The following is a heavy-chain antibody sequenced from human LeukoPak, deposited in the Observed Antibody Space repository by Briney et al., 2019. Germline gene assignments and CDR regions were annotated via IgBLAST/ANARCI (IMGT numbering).Heavy chain of an antibody. CDR3: AKGFNSWIPLWSFDY. D-gene: IGHD5-18*01. CDR2: ISYDGSNK. J-gene: IGHJ4*02. Sequence: WGTPRHSCATSGFTFSTYAMHWVRHAPRKGLEWVPVISYDGSNKYYADSVKRRFTISRDNSKNTLYLQLNSLRAEDPAVYYCAKGFNSWIPLWSFDYWGQGTLVTVSS. CDR1: GFTFSTYA. V-gene: IGHV3-30*18.